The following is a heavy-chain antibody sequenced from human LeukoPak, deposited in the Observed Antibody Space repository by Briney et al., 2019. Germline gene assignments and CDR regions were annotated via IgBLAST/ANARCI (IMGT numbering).Heavy chain of an antibody. CDR1: GFTVSSNY. J-gene: IGHJ6*02. CDR3: AREKVYYYYGMDA. V-gene: IGHV3-53*04. CDR2: IYSGGST. Sequence: GGPLRLSCAASGFTVSSNYMSWVRQAPGKGLEWVSVIYSGGSTYYADSVKGRFTISRHNSKNTLYLQMNSLRAEDTAVYYCAREKVYYYYGMDAWGQGTTVTVSS.